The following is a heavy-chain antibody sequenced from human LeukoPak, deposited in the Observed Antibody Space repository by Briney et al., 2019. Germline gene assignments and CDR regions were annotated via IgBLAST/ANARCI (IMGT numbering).Heavy chain of an antibody. V-gene: IGHV1-2*02. CDR3: ARDGSRVEEWELLLKGYYYYGMDV. CDR2: INPNSGGT. Sequence: ASVKVSCKASGGTFSSYAISWVRQAPGQGLEWMGWINPNSGGTNYAQKFQGRVTMTRDTSISTAYMELSRLRSDDTAVYYCARDGSRVEEWELLLKGYYYYGMDVWGQGTTVTVSS. D-gene: IGHD1-26*01. J-gene: IGHJ6*02. CDR1: GGTFSSYA.